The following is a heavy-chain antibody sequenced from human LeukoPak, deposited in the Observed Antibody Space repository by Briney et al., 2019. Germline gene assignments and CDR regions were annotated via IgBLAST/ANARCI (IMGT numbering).Heavy chain of an antibody. CDR2: IRYDGSNK. CDR1: GFTFSSYG. CDR3: AKDPPIYCSSTSCHDAFDI. J-gene: IGHJ3*02. D-gene: IGHD2-2*01. Sequence: QAGGSLRLSCAASGFTFSSYGMHWVRQAPGKGLEWVALIRYDGSNKYYADSVKGRFTISRDNSKNTLYLQMNSLRAEDTAVYYCAKDPPIYCSSTSCHDAFDIWGQGTMVTVSS. V-gene: IGHV3-30*02.